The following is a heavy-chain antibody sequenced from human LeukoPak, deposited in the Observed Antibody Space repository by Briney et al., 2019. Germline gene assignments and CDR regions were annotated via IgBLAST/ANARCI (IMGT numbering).Heavy chain of an antibody. D-gene: IGHD6-6*01. CDR1: GGFISSGSYY. CDR3: ARDNLATLDS. Sequence: PSETLSLTCTVSGGFISSGSYYWTWIRQPPGKRLEWMGYIYYTGSANYNPSLESRVTISVDTSKSQFSLKLNSVTAADTAVYYCARDNLATLDSWGQGTLVTVSS. CDR2: IYYTGSA. V-gene: IGHV4-61*01. J-gene: IGHJ4*02.